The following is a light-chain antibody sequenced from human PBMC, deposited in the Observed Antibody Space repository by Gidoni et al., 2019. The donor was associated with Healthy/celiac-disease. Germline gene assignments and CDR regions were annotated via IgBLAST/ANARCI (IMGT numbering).Light chain of an antibody. V-gene: IGKV1-39*01. CDR2: AAS. CDR3: QQSYSTPLCS. CDR1: QSISSY. Sequence: DIQMTQSPSSLSASVGDRVTITCRASQSISSYLNWYQQKPGKAPKLLIYAASSLQSGVPSRFSGSGSGTDFTLTISRLQPEDFATYYCQQSYSTPLCSFXQXTKLEIK. J-gene: IGKJ2*04.